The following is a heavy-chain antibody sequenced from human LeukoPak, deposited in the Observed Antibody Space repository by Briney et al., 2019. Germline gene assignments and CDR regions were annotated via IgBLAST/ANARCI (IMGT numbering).Heavy chain of an antibody. D-gene: IGHD4-11*01. CDR1: GFTFSSYS. Sequence: GGSLRLSCAASGFTFSSYSMSWVRQAPGKGLEWVSAISGSGGSTYYADSVKGRFTISRDNSKNTLYLQMNSLRAEDTAVYYCVPRPDYPPLLDYWGQGTLVTVSS. J-gene: IGHJ4*02. V-gene: IGHV3-23*01. CDR3: VPRPDYPPLLDY. CDR2: ISGSGGST.